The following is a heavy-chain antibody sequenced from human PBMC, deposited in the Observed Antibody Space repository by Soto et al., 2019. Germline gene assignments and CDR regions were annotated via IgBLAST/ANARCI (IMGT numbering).Heavy chain of an antibody. V-gene: IGHV1-18*01. J-gene: IGHJ2*01. Sequence: QVQLVQSGAEVKKPGASVKVSCKASGYTFTSYGITWVRQAPGQGLEWMGWISGNNGNTNYAQKLQGRVTMTTDTSTSTADMELRSLTSDDTAMYYCARDGYCSSRRCFDLWGRGTLVTVSS. CDR2: ISGNNGNT. D-gene: IGHD2-2*01. CDR3: ARDGYCSSRRCFDL. CDR1: GYTFTSYG.